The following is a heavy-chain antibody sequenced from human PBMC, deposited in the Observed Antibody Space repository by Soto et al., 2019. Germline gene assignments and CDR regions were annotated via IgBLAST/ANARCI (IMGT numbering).Heavy chain of an antibody. J-gene: IGHJ4*02. CDR2: ISGSGGST. CDR3: ARRGSGSDYDY. D-gene: IGHD1-26*01. CDR1: GFTFSSYA. Sequence: EVQLLESGGGLVQPGGSLRLSCAASGFTFSSYAMRWVRQAPGKGLEWVSAISGSGGSTYYADSVKGRFTISRDNSKNTLYLLMNSLRAEDTAVYYCARRGSGSDYDYWGQGTLVTVSS. V-gene: IGHV3-23*01.